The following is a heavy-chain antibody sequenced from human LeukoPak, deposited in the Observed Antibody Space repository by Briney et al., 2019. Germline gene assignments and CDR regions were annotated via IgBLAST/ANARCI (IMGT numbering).Heavy chain of an antibody. CDR3: ARGLRDGYTLGYYMDV. Sequence: SETLSLTCAVYGGSFSGYFWSWIRQPPGKGLEWIGEINHSRSSNYNPSPKSRVTISVDTSKNQFSLKLSSVTAADTAVYYCARGLRDGYTLGYYMDVWGKGTTVTVSS. J-gene: IGHJ6*03. CDR2: INHSRSS. CDR1: GGSFSGYF. D-gene: IGHD5-24*01. V-gene: IGHV4-34*01.